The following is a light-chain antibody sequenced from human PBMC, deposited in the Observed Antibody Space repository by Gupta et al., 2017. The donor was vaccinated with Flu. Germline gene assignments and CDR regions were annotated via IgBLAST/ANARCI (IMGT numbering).Light chain of an antibody. CDR3: QQLNSYPLFT. CDR2: AAS. Sequence: DIQLTQSSSFLSASVGDRVTIPCRASQGISSYLAWYQQKPGKAPKLLIYAASTLQSGVPSRFSGSGSGTEFTLTISSLQPEDFATYYCQQLNSYPLFTFGPGTKVDIK. V-gene: IGKV1-9*01. J-gene: IGKJ3*01. CDR1: QGISSY.